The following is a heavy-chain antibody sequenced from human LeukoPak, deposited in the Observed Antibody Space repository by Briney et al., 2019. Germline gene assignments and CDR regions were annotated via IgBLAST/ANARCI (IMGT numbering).Heavy chain of an antibody. CDR2: FDPEDGET. CDR3: ATGIPVYCSGGSCRGHPDDY. CDR1: GYTLTELS. Sequence: ASVKVSCKVSGYTLTELSMHWVRQAPGKGLEWMGGFDPEDGETIYAQKFQGRVTMTEDTSTDTAYMELSSLRSEDTAVYYCATGIPVYCSGGSCRGHPDDYWGQGTLVTVSS. D-gene: IGHD2-15*01. V-gene: IGHV1-24*01. J-gene: IGHJ4*02.